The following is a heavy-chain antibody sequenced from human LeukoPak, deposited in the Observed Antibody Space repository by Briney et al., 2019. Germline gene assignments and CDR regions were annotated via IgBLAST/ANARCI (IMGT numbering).Heavy chain of an antibody. Sequence: GSSVKVSCKATGGTFSSYAISWVRQTPGQGLEWMGGIIPIFGTANYAQKFQGRVTITADESTSTAYMELSSLRSEDTAVYYCARGIYYYMDVWGKGTTVTVSS. J-gene: IGHJ6*03. CDR1: GGTFSSYA. CDR3: ARGIYYYMDV. CDR2: IIPIFGTA. V-gene: IGHV1-69*01.